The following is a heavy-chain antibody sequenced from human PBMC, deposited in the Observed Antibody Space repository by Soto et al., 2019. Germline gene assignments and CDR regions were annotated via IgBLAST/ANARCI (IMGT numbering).Heavy chain of an antibody. Sequence: QVHLVQSGAEVKKPGASVKVSCKASGYTFTSYGITWVRQAPGQGREWIGWISAHNGNTDYAQKLQGRVIVTRDTSTSTAYMELRSLRSVDTAVYYCARGRYGDYWGQGALVTVSS. V-gene: IGHV1-18*01. D-gene: IGHD1-1*01. CDR2: ISAHNGNT. J-gene: IGHJ4*02. CDR1: GYTFTSYG. CDR3: ARGRYGDY.